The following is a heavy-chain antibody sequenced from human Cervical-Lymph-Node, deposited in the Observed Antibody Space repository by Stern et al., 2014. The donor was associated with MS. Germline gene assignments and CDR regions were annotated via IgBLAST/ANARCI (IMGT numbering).Heavy chain of an antibody. CDR2: INPHSGDT. V-gene: IGHV1-2*02. CDR3: ARTNYDLLTGFFIQN. CDR1: GYTFTDYY. Sequence: VQLVESGAEVRKPGASVKVSCKASGYTFTDYYLHWVRQAPGKGLEWLGWINPHSGDTNYARKFQDRVTLTRDTSITTAYMELGGLTSDDTAVFYCARTNYDLLTGFFIQNWGQGTLVIVSS. J-gene: IGHJ4*02. D-gene: IGHD3-9*01.